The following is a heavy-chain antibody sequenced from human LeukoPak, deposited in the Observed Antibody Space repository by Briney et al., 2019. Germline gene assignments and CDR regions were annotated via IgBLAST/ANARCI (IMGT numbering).Heavy chain of an antibody. J-gene: IGHJ5*02. Sequence: ASVKVSCKASGGTFSSYAISWVRQAPGQGLEWMGRIIPILGIANYAQKFQGWVTMTRDTSISTAYMELSRLRSDDTAVYYCARGVAAARFDPWGQGTLVTVSS. CDR3: ARGVAAARFDP. V-gene: IGHV1-69*04. D-gene: IGHD6-13*01. CDR1: GGTFSSYA. CDR2: IIPILGIA.